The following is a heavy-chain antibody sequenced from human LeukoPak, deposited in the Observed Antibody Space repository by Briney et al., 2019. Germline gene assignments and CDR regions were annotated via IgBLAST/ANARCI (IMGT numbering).Heavy chain of an antibody. CDR3: ARGWSSSGCFGF. Sequence: SETLSLTCTVSGGSITTGTYYWGWIRQPPGKGLGLEWIGSIYSSGSTYYNPSLKSRVTISVDTSKSQFSLKLTSVTAADTAVYYCARGWSSSGCFGFWGQGSLVTVSS. V-gene: IGHV4-39*01. J-gene: IGHJ4*02. CDR2: IYSSGST. CDR1: GGSITTGTYY. D-gene: IGHD3-22*01.